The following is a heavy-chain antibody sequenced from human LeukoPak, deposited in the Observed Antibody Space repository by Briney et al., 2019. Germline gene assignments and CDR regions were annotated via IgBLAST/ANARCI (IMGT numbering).Heavy chain of an antibody. CDR3: APRVVVIAAPFDY. Sequence: GSLRLSCAASGFTFSTYGMHWVRQAPGRGLEWVAFIRYDGSNKYYADSVKGRFTISRDNSKNTLYLQMNSLRAEDTAVYYCAPRVVVIAAPFDYWGQGTLVTVSS. D-gene: IGHD2-21*01. CDR1: GFTFSTYG. J-gene: IGHJ4*02. CDR2: IRYDGSNK. V-gene: IGHV3-30*02.